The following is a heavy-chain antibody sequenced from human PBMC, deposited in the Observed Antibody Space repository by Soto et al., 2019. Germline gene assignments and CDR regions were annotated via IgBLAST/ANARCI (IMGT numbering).Heavy chain of an antibody. V-gene: IGHV1-69*06. CDR3: ARGGSKELLRYLISFDY. J-gene: IGHJ4*02. Sequence: GASVKVSCKASGGTFSSYGINWVRQAPGQGLEWLGGIMPIFGTANYAQKFQGRVTITADKSTSTAYMEMSSLRSEDTAVYFCARGGSKELLRYLISFDYWGQGSLVTVSS. CDR1: GGTFSSYG. D-gene: IGHD3-9*01. CDR2: IMPIFGTA.